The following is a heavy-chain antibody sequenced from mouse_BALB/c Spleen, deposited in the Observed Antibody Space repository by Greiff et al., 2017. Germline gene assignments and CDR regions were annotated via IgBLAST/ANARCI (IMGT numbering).Heavy chain of an antibody. D-gene: IGHD2-4*01. CDR1: GFTFSSYA. CDR3: ARQSYDYYFDY. J-gene: IGHJ2*01. V-gene: IGHV5-6-5*01. Sequence: EVKLVASGGGLVKPGGSLKLSCAASGFTFSSYAMSWVRQTPEKRLEWVASISSGGSTYYPDSVKGRFTISRDNARNILYLQMSSLRSEDTAMYYCARQSYDYYFDYWGQGTTLTVSS. CDR2: ISSGGST.